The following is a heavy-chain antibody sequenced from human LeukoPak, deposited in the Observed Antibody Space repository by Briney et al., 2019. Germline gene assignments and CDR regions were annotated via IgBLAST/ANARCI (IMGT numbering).Heavy chain of an antibody. J-gene: IGHJ6*04. CDR1: GFTFSTQW. Sequence: GALRLSCAASGFTFSTQWMSWVRQAPGKGLEWVSYISSSGSTIYYADSVKGRFTISRDNAKNSLYLQMYSLRAEDTAVYYCAELGITMIGGVWGKGTTVTISS. V-gene: IGHV3-48*03. D-gene: IGHD3-10*02. CDR2: ISSSGSTI. CDR3: AELGITMIGGV.